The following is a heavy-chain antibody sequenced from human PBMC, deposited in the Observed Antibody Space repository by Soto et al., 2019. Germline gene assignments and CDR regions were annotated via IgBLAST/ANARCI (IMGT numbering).Heavy chain of an antibody. D-gene: IGHD1-26*01. V-gene: IGHV3-30*18. J-gene: IGHJ5*02. Sequence: PGGSLRLACAASGFTFSTYGMHWVRQAPGKGLEWVAVISYDGSNKYYADSVKGRFAISRDNSKNTLYLQMNSLRAEDTAVYYCAKDQGLVGAPPNCFDPCGRGPLVTVSS. CDR1: GFTFSTYG. CDR3: AKDQGLVGAPPNCFDP. CDR2: ISYDGSNK.